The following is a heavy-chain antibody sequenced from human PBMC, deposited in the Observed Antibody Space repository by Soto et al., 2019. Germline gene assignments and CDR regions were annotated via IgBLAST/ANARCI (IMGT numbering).Heavy chain of an antibody. CDR2: ISGSGGST. Sequence: EVQLLESGGGLVQPGGSLRLSCAASGFTFSSYAMSWVRQAPGKGLEWVSAISGSGGSTYYADSVKGRFTISRDNSKNTLYLQMNSLRAEDTAVYYCAKSPRTPIVGVMVYFDYWGQGTLVTVSS. D-gene: IGHD3-22*01. CDR1: GFTFSSYA. CDR3: AKSPRTPIVGVMVYFDY. V-gene: IGHV3-23*01. J-gene: IGHJ4*02.